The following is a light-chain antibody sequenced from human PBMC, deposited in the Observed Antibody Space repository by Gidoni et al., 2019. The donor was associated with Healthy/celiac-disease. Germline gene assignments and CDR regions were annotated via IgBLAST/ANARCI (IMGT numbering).Light chain of an antibody. V-gene: IGKV3-11*01. CDR3: QQRSNWPPIT. J-gene: IGKJ5*01. Sequence: IVLTQSPATLSLSPGERATLSCRASQSVSSYLAWYQQKPGQAPRLLIYDASNRATGIPARFSGSGSGTDSTLTISSLEPEDFAVYYCQQRSNWPPITFGQGTRLEIK. CDR1: QSVSSY. CDR2: DAS.